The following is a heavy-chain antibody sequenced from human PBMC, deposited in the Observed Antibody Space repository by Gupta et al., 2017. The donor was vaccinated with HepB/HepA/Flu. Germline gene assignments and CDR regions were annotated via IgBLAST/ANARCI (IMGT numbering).Heavy chain of an antibody. CDR2: LSSNGDK. CDR3: AHRIRYFDY. CDR1: GFSLSTSGLG. V-gene: IGHV2-5*01. Sequence: QITLKESGPTLVRPTQPPTLTCTFSGFSLSTSGLGVGWIRQPPGKALEWLALLSSNGDKRYSPSLKSRLNIKNTSENQVVLTMTNMDPVDTATYYCAHRIRYFDYWGQGTLVTVSS. J-gene: IGHJ4*02. D-gene: IGHD3-3*02.